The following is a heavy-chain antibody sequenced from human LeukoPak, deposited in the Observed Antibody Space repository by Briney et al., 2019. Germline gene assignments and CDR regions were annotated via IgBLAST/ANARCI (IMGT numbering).Heavy chain of an antibody. J-gene: IGHJ6*02. Sequence: GASVKVSCKASGYTFTGYYMHWVRQAPGQGLEWMGWINPNGGGTNYAQKFQGRVTMTRDTSISTAYMELSRLRSDDTAVYYCARERVKGSSWIHYYYGMDVWGQGTTVTVSS. D-gene: IGHD6-13*01. CDR1: GYTFTGYY. CDR2: INPNGGGT. CDR3: ARERVKGSSWIHYYYGMDV. V-gene: IGHV1-2*02.